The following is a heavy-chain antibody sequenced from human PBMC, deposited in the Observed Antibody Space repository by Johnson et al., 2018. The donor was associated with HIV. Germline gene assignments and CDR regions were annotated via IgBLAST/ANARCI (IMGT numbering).Heavy chain of an antibody. D-gene: IGHD4-17*01. V-gene: IGHV3-11*04. CDR2: ISSSGSTI. Sequence: QVQLVESGGGLVQPGGSLRLSCVGSGFTFSNHYMSWVRQAPGKGLEWVSFISSSGSTIYYADSVKGRFTFSRDNAKKSLYLEMTSMRVHDTAVYYCAGESTAWGGDYVGDGLDIWGQGTMVTVSS. J-gene: IGHJ3*02. CDR3: AGESTAWGGDYVGDGLDI. CDR1: GFTFSNHY.